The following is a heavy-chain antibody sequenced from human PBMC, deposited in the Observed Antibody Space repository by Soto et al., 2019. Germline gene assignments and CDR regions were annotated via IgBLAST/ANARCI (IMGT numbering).Heavy chain of an antibody. J-gene: IGHJ5*02. CDR1: GFSLSNARMG. Sequence: QVTLKESGPVLVKPTETLTLTCTVSGFSLSNARMGVSWIRQPPGKALEWLAHIFSNDEKSYSTSLKSSLTISKDTSKSQVVLTMTNMDPVDTATYYCARLYSSSWYTSNWFDPWGQGTLVTVSS. V-gene: IGHV2-26*01. D-gene: IGHD6-13*01. CDR3: ARLYSSSWYTSNWFDP. CDR2: IFSNDEK.